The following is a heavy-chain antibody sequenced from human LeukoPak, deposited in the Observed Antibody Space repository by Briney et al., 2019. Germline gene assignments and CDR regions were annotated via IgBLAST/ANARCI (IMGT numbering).Heavy chain of an antibody. CDR3: ARGRATMGVFDAFDI. D-gene: IGHD1-26*01. Sequence: ASVKVSCKASGYTFTSYYMHWVRQAPGQGLEWMGIINPSGGSTSYAQKFQGRVTMTRDTSTSTVYMELNSLRAEDTAVYYCARGRATMGVFDAFDIWGQGTMVTVSS. J-gene: IGHJ3*02. V-gene: IGHV1-46*01. CDR2: INPSGGST. CDR1: GYTFTSYY.